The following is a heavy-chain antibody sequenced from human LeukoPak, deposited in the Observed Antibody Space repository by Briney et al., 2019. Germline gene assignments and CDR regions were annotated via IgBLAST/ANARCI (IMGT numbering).Heavy chain of an antibody. CDR3: AFGIAVAGTDYYYYGMDV. V-gene: IGHV3-48*01. Sequence: PGGSLRLSCAASGFTFSSYAMSWVRQAPGKGLEWVSYIGISSSTIDYADSVKGRFTISRDNAKNSLHLQMNSLRAEDTAVYYCAFGIAVAGTDYYYYGMDVWGQGTTVTVSS. CDR2: IGISSSTI. CDR1: GFTFSSYA. J-gene: IGHJ6*02. D-gene: IGHD6-19*01.